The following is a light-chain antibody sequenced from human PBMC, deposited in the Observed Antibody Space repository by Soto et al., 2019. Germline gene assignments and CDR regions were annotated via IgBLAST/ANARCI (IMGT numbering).Light chain of an antibody. J-gene: IGLJ1*01. Sequence: QSALTQPASVSGSPGQSITISCTGTSSDVGGYNYVSWYQRHPGKAPKLMIFDVSNRPSGVSNRFSGSKSANTASLTISGLQAEDEADYFCSSYTSSTTPYVSGTGTKVTVL. V-gene: IGLV2-14*03. CDR3: SSYTSSTTPYV. CDR2: DVS. CDR1: SSDVGGYNY.